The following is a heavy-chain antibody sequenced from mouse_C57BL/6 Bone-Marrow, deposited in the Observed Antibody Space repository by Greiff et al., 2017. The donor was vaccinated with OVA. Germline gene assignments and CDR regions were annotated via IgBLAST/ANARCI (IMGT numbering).Heavy chain of an antibody. D-gene: IGHD4-1*01. CDR3: ARKRTGPYWYFDV. CDR1: GYAFTNYL. Sequence: QVQLKESGAELVRPGTSVKVSCKASGYAFTNYLIEWVKQRPGQGLEWIGVINPGSGGTNYNEQFKGKATLTAAKSSSTAYMKLSSVTSEDSAVYCCARKRTGPYWYFDVWGTGTTVTVSS. V-gene: IGHV1-54*01. CDR2: INPGSGGT. J-gene: IGHJ1*03.